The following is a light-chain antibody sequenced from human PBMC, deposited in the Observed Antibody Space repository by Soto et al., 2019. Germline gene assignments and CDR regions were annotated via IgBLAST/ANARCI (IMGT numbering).Light chain of an antibody. J-gene: IGKJ1*01. V-gene: IGKV3-20*01. CDR2: GAS. CDR1: QSVSDNY. Sequence: EIMLTQSPGTLSLSPGEGATLSCRASQSVSDNYVAWYQQKPGQAPRLVIYGASSRATGIPDRFSGSGSGTDFNLAISRLEPEDFAVYYCQQYGRSPPWTFGQGTKVEIK. CDR3: QQYGRSPPWT.